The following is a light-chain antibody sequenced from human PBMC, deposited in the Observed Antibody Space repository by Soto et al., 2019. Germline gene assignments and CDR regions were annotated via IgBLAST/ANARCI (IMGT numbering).Light chain of an antibody. CDR3: CSYAGTSTFV. Sequence: QSVLTQPRAVSGSPGQSVTISCTGTSSDVGGYNYVSWYQQHPGKAPKLMIYDVNKRPSGVPDRFSGSKSGNTASLTISGLQAEDEADYYCCSYAGTSTFVFGTGTKATVL. J-gene: IGLJ1*01. CDR2: DVN. CDR1: SSDVGGYNY. V-gene: IGLV2-11*01.